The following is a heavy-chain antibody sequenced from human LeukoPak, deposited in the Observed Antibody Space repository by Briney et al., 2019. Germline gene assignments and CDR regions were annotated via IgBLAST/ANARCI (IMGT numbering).Heavy chain of an antibody. V-gene: IGHV3-30-3*01. CDR1: GFTFSSYA. J-gene: IGHJ4*02. CDR3: AKGNHYYDSSGLFDY. CDR2: ISYDGSNK. Sequence: HPGRSLRLSCAASGFTFSSYAMHWVRQAPGKGLEWVAVISYDGSNKYYADSVKGRFTISRDNSKNTLYLQMNSLRAEDTAVYYCAKGNHYYDSSGLFDYWGQGTLVTVSS. D-gene: IGHD3-22*01.